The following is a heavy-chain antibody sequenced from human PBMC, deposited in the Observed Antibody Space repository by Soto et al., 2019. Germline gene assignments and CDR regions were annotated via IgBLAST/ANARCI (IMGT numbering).Heavy chain of an antibody. Sequence: PGGPLRLSCAASGFTFSSYGMHWVRQAPGKGLEWVAVISYDGSNKYYADSVKGRFTISRDNSINTLYLQMNSLRDEDTAVYSCATDLNWENFWGQGTLVTVSS. CDR1: GFTFSSYG. CDR3: ATDLNWENF. V-gene: IGHV3-30*03. D-gene: IGHD1-26*01. J-gene: IGHJ4*02. CDR2: ISYDGSNK.